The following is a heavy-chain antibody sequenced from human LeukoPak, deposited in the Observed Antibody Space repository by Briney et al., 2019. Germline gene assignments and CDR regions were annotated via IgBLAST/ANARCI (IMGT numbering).Heavy chain of an antibody. CDR2: IRYDGSNK. J-gene: IGHJ4*02. CDR3: GKRHCSGGSCYGIDY. D-gene: IGHD2-15*01. CDR1: GFTFNNYG. Sequence: PGGSLRLSCAASGFTFNNYGMHWVRQAPDKGLEWVAFIRYDGSNKYYADSVKGRFTISRDNSKNTLYLQMNSLIAEDAAVFYCGKRHCSGGSCYGIDYWGQGTLVAVPS. V-gene: IGHV3-30*02.